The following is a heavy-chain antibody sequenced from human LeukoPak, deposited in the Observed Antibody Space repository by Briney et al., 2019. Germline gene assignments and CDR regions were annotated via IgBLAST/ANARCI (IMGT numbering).Heavy chain of an antibody. D-gene: IGHD3-22*01. CDR2: INLDGSVR. Sequence: GGSLRLSCAASGFTFSGYWMSWVRQAPGKGLEWVANINLDGSVRHYVDSARGRFTISRDNAKNSLYLQMSSLRAEDTALYYCATSDDSSGSDWGQGTLVTVSS. V-gene: IGHV3-7*01. CDR1: GFTFSGYW. CDR3: ATSDDSSGSD. J-gene: IGHJ4*02.